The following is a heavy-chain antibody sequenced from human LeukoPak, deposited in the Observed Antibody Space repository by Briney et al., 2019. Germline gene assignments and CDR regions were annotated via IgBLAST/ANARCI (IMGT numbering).Heavy chain of an antibody. J-gene: IGHJ4*02. Sequence: PGGSLRLSCTASGFTFGDYSMNWVRQAPGKGLEWVAVIWYDENNKYYTDSVKGRFTISRDNSKNTLYLQMNSLRAEDTAVYYCAREWGYGDPFGFFDYWGQGTLVTVSS. V-gene: IGHV3-33*01. CDR1: GFTFGDYS. D-gene: IGHD4-17*01. CDR2: IWYDENNK. CDR3: AREWGYGDPFGFFDY.